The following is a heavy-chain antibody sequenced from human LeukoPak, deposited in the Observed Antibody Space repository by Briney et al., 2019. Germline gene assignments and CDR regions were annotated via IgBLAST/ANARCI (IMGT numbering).Heavy chain of an antibody. CDR3: ARVFEGIAPTNWFDP. J-gene: IGHJ5*02. CDR1: GFTFSDYY. D-gene: IGHD6-13*01. Sequence: PGGSLRLSCAASGFTFSDYYMSWIRQAPGKGLEWVSYISSIGSTIYYPDSVKGRFTISSDNAKKSLYLQMNSLRAEDTAVYYCARVFEGIAPTNWFDPWGQGTLVTVS. V-gene: IGHV3-11*01. CDR2: ISSIGSTI.